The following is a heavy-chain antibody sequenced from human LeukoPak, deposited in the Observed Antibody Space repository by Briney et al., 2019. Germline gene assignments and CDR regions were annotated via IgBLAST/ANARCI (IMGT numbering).Heavy chain of an antibody. D-gene: IGHD4-23*01. CDR1: GGSFSGCY. Sequence: SETLSLTCAVYGGSFSGCYWSWIRQPPGKGLEWIGEINHSGSTNYNPSLKSRVTISVDTSKNQFSLKLSSVTAADTAVYYCTRGLFYGGPTNYWGQGTLVTVSS. CDR2: INHSGST. CDR3: TRGLFYGGPTNY. J-gene: IGHJ4*02. V-gene: IGHV4-34*01.